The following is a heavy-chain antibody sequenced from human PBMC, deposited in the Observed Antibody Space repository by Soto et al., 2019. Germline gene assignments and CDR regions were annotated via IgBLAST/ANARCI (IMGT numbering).Heavy chain of an antibody. Sequence: SGGSLRLSCAASGFTFSNYGMHWVRQAPGKGLEWVAVISYDGSVKYYADSVKGRFTISRDNSKNTLYLRMNSLRAEDTAVYYCAKDRGVGSTYFDYWGQGTLVTVSS. D-gene: IGHD1-26*01. CDR3: AKDRGVGSTYFDY. CDR1: GFTFSNYG. CDR2: ISYDGSVK. V-gene: IGHV3-30*18. J-gene: IGHJ4*02.